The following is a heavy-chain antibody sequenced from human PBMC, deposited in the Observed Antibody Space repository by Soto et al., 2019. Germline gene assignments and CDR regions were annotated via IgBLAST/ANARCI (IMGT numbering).Heavy chain of an antibody. V-gene: IGHV4-34*01. D-gene: IGHD3-3*01. CDR1: GGSFSGYY. J-gene: IGHJ4*02. Sequence: SETLSLTCAVYGGSFSGYYWSWIRQPPGKGLEWIGEINHSGSTNYNPSLKSRVTISVDTSKNQFSLKLSSVTAADTAVYYCARVRNDFWSGQIDGTRIDYWGQGTLVTVSS. CDR2: INHSGST. CDR3: ARVRNDFWSGQIDGTRIDY.